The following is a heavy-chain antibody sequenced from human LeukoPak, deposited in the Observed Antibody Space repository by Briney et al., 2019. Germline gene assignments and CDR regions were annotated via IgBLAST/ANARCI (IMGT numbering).Heavy chain of an antibody. D-gene: IGHD6-6*01. Sequence: PGGSLRLSCAASGFTFSSYGMHWVRQAPGKGLEWVAFIRYDGSNKYYADSVKGRFTISRDNSKNTLYLQMNSLRAEDTAVYYCAKDQGIAARQRHDAFDIWGQGTMVTVSS. CDR2: IRYDGSNK. V-gene: IGHV3-30*02. CDR3: AKDQGIAARQRHDAFDI. CDR1: GFTFSSYG. J-gene: IGHJ3*02.